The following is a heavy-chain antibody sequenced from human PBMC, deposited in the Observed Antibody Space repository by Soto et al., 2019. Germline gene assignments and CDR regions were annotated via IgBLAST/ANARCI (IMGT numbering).Heavy chain of an antibody. CDR3: ARDGTIFGVVIIHYYGMDV. Sequence: GGSLRLSCAASGFTFSSYAMHWVRQAPGKGLEWVAVISYDGSNKYYADSVKGRFTISRDNSKNTLYLQMNSLRAEDTAVYYCARDGTIFGVVIIHYYGMDVWGQGTTVTVSS. CDR2: ISYDGSNK. D-gene: IGHD3-3*01. J-gene: IGHJ6*02. CDR1: GFTFSSYA. V-gene: IGHV3-30-3*01.